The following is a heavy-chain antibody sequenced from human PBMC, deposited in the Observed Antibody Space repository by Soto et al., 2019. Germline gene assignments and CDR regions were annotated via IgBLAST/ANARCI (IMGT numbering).Heavy chain of an antibody. V-gene: IGHV3-30*03. CDR1: GFTFSNYG. Sequence: QVHLVESGGGVVQPGRSLRLSCETSGFTFSNYGMHWVRQAPGKGLEWVAVISYDGSNKYYADSVKGRFTISRDNSKNTLYLQLNSLRAEDTAVFYCARGGGYSYSLAPYYFDYWGQGTLVTVSS. D-gene: IGHD5-18*01. CDR3: ARGGGYSYSLAPYYFDY. CDR2: ISYDGSNK. J-gene: IGHJ4*02.